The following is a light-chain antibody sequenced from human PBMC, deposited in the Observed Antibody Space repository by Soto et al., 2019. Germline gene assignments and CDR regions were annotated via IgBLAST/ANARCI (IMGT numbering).Light chain of an antibody. CDR3: QSYDTSLRGPV. J-gene: IGLJ2*01. CDR1: SSNIGAGYD. CDR2: GNS. V-gene: IGLV1-40*01. Sequence: QSVLTQPPSVSGAPGQRVTISCTGSSSNIGAGYDVHWYQQLPGTALTLLIRGNSDRPSGVPGRFSGSKSGTSASLAITGLQAEDEADYFCQSYDTSLRGPVFGGGTKLTVL.